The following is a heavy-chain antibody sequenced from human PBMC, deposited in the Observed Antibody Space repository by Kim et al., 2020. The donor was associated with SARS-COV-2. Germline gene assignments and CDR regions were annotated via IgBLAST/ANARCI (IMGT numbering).Heavy chain of an antibody. V-gene: IGHV4-61*07. CDR3: ARLFYYGSGMRAFDI. J-gene: IGHJ3*02. D-gene: IGHD3-10*01. Sequence: PALKSRVTISVDTSKNQFSLKLSSVTAADTAVYYCARLFYYGSGMRAFDIWGQGTMVTVSS.